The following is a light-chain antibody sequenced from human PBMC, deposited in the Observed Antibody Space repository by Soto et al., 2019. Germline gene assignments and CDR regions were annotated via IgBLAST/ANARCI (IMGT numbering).Light chain of an antibody. Sequence: EIVLTQSPGTLSLSPGERATLSCRASQSVCSSCLAWFQQKPGQAPRLLIYGTSSRATGTPDRFTGSGSGTDFTLTISSLQSEDFAVYYCQQYNTWPPITFGQGTRLEIK. CDR2: GTS. J-gene: IGKJ5*01. CDR3: QQYNTWPPIT. V-gene: IGKV3-20*01. CDR1: QSVCSSC.